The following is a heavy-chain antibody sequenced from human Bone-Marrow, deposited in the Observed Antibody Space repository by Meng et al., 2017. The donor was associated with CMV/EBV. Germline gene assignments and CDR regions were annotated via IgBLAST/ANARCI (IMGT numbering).Heavy chain of an antibody. J-gene: IGHJ1*01. V-gene: IGHV1-2*02. CDR3: AREISGSYSAGSY. CDR1: GYTFTGYY. CDR2: INPNSGDT. Sequence: ASVKVSCKASGYTFTGYYMHWVRQAPGQGLEWMGCINPNSGDTYYAQNFQGRVTMTRDMSLSTAYMELSRLRSDDTAVYYCAREISGSYSAGSYWGQGTLVTVSS. D-gene: IGHD1-26*01.